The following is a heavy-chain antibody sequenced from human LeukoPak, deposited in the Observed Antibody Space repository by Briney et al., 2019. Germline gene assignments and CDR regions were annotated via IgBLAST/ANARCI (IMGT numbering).Heavy chain of an antibody. Sequence: SETLSLACNVSGGSISSYYWSWIRQPSGKRLEWIGYIHYSGSTKYNPSLTSRVSISLDTPKNQFSLRLSPVTAADAVVYYCAGTVAAPNWFDSWGQGTQITVSS. V-gene: IGHV4-59*08. D-gene: IGHD6-19*01. J-gene: IGHJ5*01. CDR1: GGSISSYY. CDR2: IHYSGST. CDR3: AGTVAAPNWFDS.